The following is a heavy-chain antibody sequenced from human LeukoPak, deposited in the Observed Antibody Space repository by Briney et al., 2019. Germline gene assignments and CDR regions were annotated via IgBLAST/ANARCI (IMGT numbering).Heavy chain of an antibody. V-gene: IGHV1-69*05. J-gene: IGHJ4*02. D-gene: IGHD3-22*01. Sequence: SVKVSCKASGGTFSSYAISWVRQAPGQGLEWMGRIIPIFGTANYAQKFQGGVTITTDESTSTAYMELSSLRSEDTAVYYCATQKDTYYYDSSGYSPLDYWGQGTLVTVSS. CDR1: GGTFSSYA. CDR2: IIPIFGTA. CDR3: ATQKDTYYYDSSGYSPLDY.